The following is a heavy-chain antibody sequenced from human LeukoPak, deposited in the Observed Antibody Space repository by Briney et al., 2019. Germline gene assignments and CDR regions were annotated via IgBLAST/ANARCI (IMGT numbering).Heavy chain of an antibody. Sequence: PGGSLRLSCAASGFTVSSNYMIWVRQAPGKGLEWVSVIYSGGSTYYADSVKGRFTISRDNSKNTLYLQMNSLRAEDTAVYYCARVPAQASTAMALKSDYWGQGTLVTVSS. D-gene: IGHD5-18*01. CDR1: GFTVSSNY. J-gene: IGHJ4*02. V-gene: IGHV3-53*01. CDR3: ARVPAQASTAMALKSDY. CDR2: IYSGGST.